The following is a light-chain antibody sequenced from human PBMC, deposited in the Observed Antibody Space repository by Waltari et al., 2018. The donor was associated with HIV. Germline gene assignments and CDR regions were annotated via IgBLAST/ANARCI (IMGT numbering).Light chain of an antibody. Sequence: QTVVTQEPSFSVSPGGTVTLTCGLSSGSVSTTYYPSLYQHTPAQAPRTHIYNTNTRSSGVPDGVAGSILGNKAALNITGAQADDEGDYYCVLYMGSGISVFGGGTKLTVL. V-gene: IGLV8-61*01. CDR2: NTN. CDR3: VLYMGSGISV. CDR1: SGSVSTTYY. J-gene: IGLJ2*01.